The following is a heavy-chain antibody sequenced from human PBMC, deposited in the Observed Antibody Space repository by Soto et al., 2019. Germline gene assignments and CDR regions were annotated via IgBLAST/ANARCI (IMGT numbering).Heavy chain of an antibody. D-gene: IGHD3-22*01. CDR1: GGTFSRHA. CDR3: ARGWGYDSSDYYYAY. CDR2: IIPMFGTA. Sequence: QVQLVQSGAEVRKPGSSVKVSCKASGGTFSRHAISWVRQAPGQGLEWMGGIIPMFGTANHAQKFQGRVTIIADESTITAYMELSSLRSEDTAIYYCARGWGYDSSDYYYAYWGQGTVVIVSS. V-gene: IGHV1-69*01. J-gene: IGHJ4*02.